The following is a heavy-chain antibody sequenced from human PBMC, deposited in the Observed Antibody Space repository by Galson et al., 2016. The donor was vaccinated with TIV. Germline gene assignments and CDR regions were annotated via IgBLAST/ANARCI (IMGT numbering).Heavy chain of an antibody. CDR1: GFTFDDYV. J-gene: IGHJ4*02. V-gene: IGHV3-20*01. D-gene: IGHD2-21*02. CDR3: ARVRSCGGDCYYFDY. CDR2: INWNGGST. Sequence: SLRLSCAASGFTFDDYVMNWVRQAPGKGLEWVSGINWNGGSTGYADSVKGRFTISRDNAKNSLYLQMNSLRAEDTALYHCARVRSCGGDCYYFDYWGQGSLVTVSS.